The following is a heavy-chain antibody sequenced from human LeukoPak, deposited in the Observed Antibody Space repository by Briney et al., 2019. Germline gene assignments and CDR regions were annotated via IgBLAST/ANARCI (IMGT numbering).Heavy chain of an antibody. V-gene: IGHV3-23*01. CDR3: AGRPTGYSSGYVY. CDR1: GFTFSDYA. D-gene: IGHD5-18*01. Sequence: PGGSLRLSCVVSGFTFSDYAMSWVRQPPEKGLDWVSVISGSAHKIRYADSVKGRFTISRDNSENTVYLQMNNLRAEDTALYYCAGRPTGYSSGYVYWGQGALVTVSS. J-gene: IGHJ4*02. CDR2: ISGSAHKI.